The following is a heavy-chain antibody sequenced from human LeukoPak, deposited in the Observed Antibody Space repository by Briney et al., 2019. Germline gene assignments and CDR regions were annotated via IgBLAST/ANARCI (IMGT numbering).Heavy chain of an antibody. D-gene: IGHD6-19*01. CDR2: ITSSSSYI. V-gene: IGHV3-21*04. CDR1: GFTFSSYT. Sequence: GGSLRLSCAASGFTFSSYTMNWVRQAPGKGLKWVSSITSSSSYIYYADSVKGRFTISRDNAKNSLYLQMNSLRAEDTAVYYCAREHRQQWLVAFDYWGQGTLVTVSS. CDR3: AREHRQQWLVAFDY. J-gene: IGHJ4*02.